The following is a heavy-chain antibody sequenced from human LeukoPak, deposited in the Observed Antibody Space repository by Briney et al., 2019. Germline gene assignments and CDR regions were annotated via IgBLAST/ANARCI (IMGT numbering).Heavy chain of an antibody. CDR2: ISYDGINK. CDR1: GFTFSNYA. CDR3: AKDRAIYGDYVAYFDP. Sequence: GGSLRLSCAASGFTFSNYAMHWVRQTPGKGLEWVAVISYDGINKYYADSVKGRFTISRDNSKNTLYLQMNTLKTEDTAVYFCAKDRAIYGDYVAYFDPWGQGTLVTVSS. J-gene: IGHJ5*02. V-gene: IGHV3-30*18. D-gene: IGHD4-17*01.